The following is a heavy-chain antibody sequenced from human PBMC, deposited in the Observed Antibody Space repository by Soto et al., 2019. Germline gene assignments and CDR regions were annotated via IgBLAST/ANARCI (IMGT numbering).Heavy chain of an antibody. J-gene: IGHJ6*02. D-gene: IGHD2-2*01. Sequence: ASVKVSCKASGGTFSSYAISWVRQAPGQGLEWMGGIIPIFGTANYAQKFQGRVTITADKSTSTAYMELSSLRSEDTAVYYCARDNIVVVPAAILYYYYGMDVWGQGTTVTVSS. CDR1: GGTFSSYA. CDR3: ARDNIVVVPAAILYYYYGMDV. V-gene: IGHV1-69*06. CDR2: IIPIFGTA.